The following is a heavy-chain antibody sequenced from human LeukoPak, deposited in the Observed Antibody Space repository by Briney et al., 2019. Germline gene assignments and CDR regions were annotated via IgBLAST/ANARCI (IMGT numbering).Heavy chain of an antibody. V-gene: IGHV3-23*01. J-gene: IGHJ4*02. CDR3: AKDQALSLSSSRALDY. Sequence: PGGSLRLSCVASGFTFSTYALSWVRQAPGKGLEWVSAISSSGGSPYYADSVNGRFTISRDSSKNTLYLQMNSLRAEDTALYYCAKDQALSLSSSRALDYWGQGTLVTVSS. CDR2: ISSSGGSP. D-gene: IGHD2-2*01. CDR1: GFTFSTYA.